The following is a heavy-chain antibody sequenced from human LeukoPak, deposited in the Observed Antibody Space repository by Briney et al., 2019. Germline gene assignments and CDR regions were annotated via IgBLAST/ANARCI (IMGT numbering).Heavy chain of an antibody. CDR1: GYTFTSYG. CDR3: ARDDSVCFGELRHDY. V-gene: IGHV1-18*01. D-gene: IGHD3-10*01. J-gene: IGHJ4*02. Sequence: ASVKVSCKASGYTFTSYGISLVREAPGQGLEWMGWISAYNGNTNYAQKLQGRVTMTTDTSTSTAYMELRSLRSDDTAVYYCARDDSVCFGELRHDYWGQGTLVTVSS. CDR2: ISAYNGNT.